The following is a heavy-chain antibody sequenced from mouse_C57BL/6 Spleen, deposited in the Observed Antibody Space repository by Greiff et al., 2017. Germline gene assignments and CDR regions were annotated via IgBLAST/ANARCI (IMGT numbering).Heavy chain of an antibody. CDR2: IYPGDGDT. D-gene: IGHD1-1*02. V-gene: IGHV1-82*01. CDR1: GYAFSSSW. CDR3: ARGVAWYFDV. J-gene: IGHJ1*03. Sequence: VKLQESGPELVKPGASVKISCKASGYAFSSSWMNWVKQRPGKGLEWIGRIYPGDGDTNYNGKFKGKATLTADKSSSTAYMQLSSLTSEDSAVYFCARGVAWYFDVWGTGTTVTVSS.